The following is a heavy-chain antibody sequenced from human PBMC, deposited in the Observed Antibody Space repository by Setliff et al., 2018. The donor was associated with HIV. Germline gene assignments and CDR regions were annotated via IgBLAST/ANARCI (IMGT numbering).Heavy chain of an antibody. J-gene: IGHJ4*02. CDR3: AKGYFDWLRAGTFDY. CDR1: GFTFSSFG. Sequence: GGSLRLSCAASGFTFSSFGMHWVRQAPGKGLEWVSFIQYDGSNKYYAESVKGRFTISRDNSKNTVYLQMNSLRAEDTAVYYCAKGYFDWLRAGTFDYWGQGSLVTVSS. V-gene: IGHV3-30*02. D-gene: IGHD3-9*01. CDR2: IQYDGSNK.